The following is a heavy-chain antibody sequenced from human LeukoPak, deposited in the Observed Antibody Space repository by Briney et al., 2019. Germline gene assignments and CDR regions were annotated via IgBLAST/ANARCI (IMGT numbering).Heavy chain of an antibody. CDR2: ISSSGDST. CDR1: GFTFSSYA. J-gene: IGHJ4*02. D-gene: IGHD5-24*01. V-gene: IGHV3-23*01. CDR3: AREGEMATPELDY. Sequence: PGGSLRLSCTPSGFTFSSYAMSWVRQAPGKGLEWVSAISSSGDSTFYADSVKGRFTISRDNSKNTLYLQMNSLRAEDTAVYYCAREGEMATPELDYWGQGTLVTVSS.